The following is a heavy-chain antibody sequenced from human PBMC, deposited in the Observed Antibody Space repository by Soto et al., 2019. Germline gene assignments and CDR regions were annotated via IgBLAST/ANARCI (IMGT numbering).Heavy chain of an antibody. Sequence: ASVKVSCKASGGTFSSYAISWVRQAPGQGLEWMGGIIPIFGTANYAQKFQGRVTITADESTSTAYMELSSLRSEDTAVYYCARDSGIRHYYYYGMDVRGQGTTVTVSS. J-gene: IGHJ6*02. V-gene: IGHV1-69*13. D-gene: IGHD1-1*01. CDR2: IIPIFGTA. CDR1: GGTFSSYA. CDR3: ARDSGIRHYYYYGMDV.